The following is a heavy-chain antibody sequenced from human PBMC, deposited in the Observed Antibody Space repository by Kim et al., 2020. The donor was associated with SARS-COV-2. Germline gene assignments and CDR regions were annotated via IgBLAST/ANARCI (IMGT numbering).Heavy chain of an antibody. D-gene: IGHD2-15*01. V-gene: IGHV1-8*01. Sequence: NTGYAQEFQGRVTMTRNTSIRTANMELNSLKSEDTAVYYCARGIFNGMAVWGQGTTVTVSS. CDR3: ARGIFNGMAV. CDR2: NT. J-gene: IGHJ6*01.